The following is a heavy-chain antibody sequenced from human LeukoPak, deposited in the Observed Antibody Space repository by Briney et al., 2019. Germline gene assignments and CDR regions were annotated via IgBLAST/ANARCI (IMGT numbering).Heavy chain of an antibody. CDR2: INHSGST. D-gene: IGHD6-19*01. J-gene: IGHJ4*02. Sequence: PSETLSLTCAVYGGSFSGCYWSWIRQPLGKGLEWIGEINHSGSTNYNPSLKSRVTISVDTSKNQFSLKLSSVTAADTAVYYCARAWYSSGWYYDYWGQGTLVTVSS. CDR3: ARAWYSSGWYYDY. CDR1: GGSFSGCY. V-gene: IGHV4-34*01.